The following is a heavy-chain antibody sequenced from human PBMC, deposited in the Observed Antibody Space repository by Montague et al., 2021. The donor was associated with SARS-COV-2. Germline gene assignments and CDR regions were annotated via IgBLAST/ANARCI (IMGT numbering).Heavy chain of an antibody. J-gene: IGHJ4*02. Sequence: SETLSLTCAVYGGSFSGYYWCWICQPPERGMELIGVINQSGRTNNNSSLKRRVIISVDTCKAQFSLKLSSVTAAATAVYYCAGRGSAVWGGTVSGALDYWGQGILVTVSS. CDR2: INQSGRT. D-gene: IGHD3-16*01. CDR1: GGSFSGYY. V-gene: IGHV4-34*01. CDR3: AGRGSAVWGGTVSGALDY.